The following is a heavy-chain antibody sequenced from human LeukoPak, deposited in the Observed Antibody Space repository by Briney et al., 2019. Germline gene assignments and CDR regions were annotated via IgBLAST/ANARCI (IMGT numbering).Heavy chain of an antibody. Sequence: ASLKVSCKASGYTFTSYGISWMRQAPGQGLEWMGWISAYNGNTNYAQKFQGRVTMTTDTSTSTAYMELRSLRSDDTAVYYCAKVKGDSSGYSDDYYLDYWGQGTLVTVSS. J-gene: IGHJ4*02. CDR3: AKVKGDSSGYSDDYYLDY. CDR2: ISAYNGNT. CDR1: GYTFTSYG. D-gene: IGHD3-22*01. V-gene: IGHV1-18*01.